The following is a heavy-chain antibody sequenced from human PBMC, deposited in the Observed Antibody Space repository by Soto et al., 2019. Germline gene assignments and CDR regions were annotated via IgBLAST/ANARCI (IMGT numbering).Heavy chain of an antibody. CDR2: IWYDGSNN. Sequence: QVQLVESGGGVVQPGRSLRLSCAASGFTFSSYGMHWVRQAPGKGLEWVAVIWYDGSNNYYADSVKGRFTISRDNSKNTLYLQMNSLRAEDTAVYYCASLDYGDYVHGDYWGQGTLVTVSS. D-gene: IGHD4-17*01. J-gene: IGHJ4*02. CDR1: GFTFSSYG. V-gene: IGHV3-33*01. CDR3: ASLDYGDYVHGDY.